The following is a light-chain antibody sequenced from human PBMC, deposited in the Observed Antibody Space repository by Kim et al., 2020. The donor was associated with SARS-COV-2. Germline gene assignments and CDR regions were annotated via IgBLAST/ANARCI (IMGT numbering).Light chain of an antibody. V-gene: IGKV3-15*01. CDR3: QQYSNWPSWA. CDR2: GAS. CDR1: QSVSSN. J-gene: IGKJ1*01. Sequence: EIVMTQSPATLSVSPGESATLSCRASQSVSSNLTWYQHKLGQAPRLLIYGASTRATGIPARFSGSGSGTEFTLTISSLQSEDFAVYYCQQYSNWPSWAFGQGTKVDIK.